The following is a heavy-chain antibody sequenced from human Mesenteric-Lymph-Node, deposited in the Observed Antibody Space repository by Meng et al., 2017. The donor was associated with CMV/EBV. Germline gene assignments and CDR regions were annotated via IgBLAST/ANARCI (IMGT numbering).Heavy chain of an antibody. V-gene: IGHV3-30*02. CDR2: IRYDAGSK. CDR3: RSYNWNDRGYFDY. J-gene: IGHJ4*02. D-gene: IGHD1-20*01. CDR1: GFTFSSYA. Sequence: GESLKISCAASGFTFSSYAMHWVRQAPGKGLEWVAFIRYDAGSKYYADSVKGRFTISRDNAKNSLYLQMNSLRAEDTAVYYCRSYNWNDRGYFDYWGQGTLVTVSS.